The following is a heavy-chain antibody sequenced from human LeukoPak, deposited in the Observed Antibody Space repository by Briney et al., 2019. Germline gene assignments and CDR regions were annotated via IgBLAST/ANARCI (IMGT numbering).Heavy chain of an antibody. CDR3: GNDFRFDP. CDR2: IHYTGST. D-gene: IGHD3-10*01. V-gene: IGHV4-59*01. CDR1: GGSISSYY. Sequence: SETLSLTCTVSGGSISSYYWSWIRQSPGKGLECIGYIHYTGSTNYNPSLKSRVTISVETSKNQFSLKLKSVTAADTAVYGSGNDFRFDPWGQGTLVTVPS. J-gene: IGHJ5*02.